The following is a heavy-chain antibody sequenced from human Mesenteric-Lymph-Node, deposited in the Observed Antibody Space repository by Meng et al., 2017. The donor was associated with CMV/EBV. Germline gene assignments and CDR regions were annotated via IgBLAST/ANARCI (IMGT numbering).Heavy chain of an antibody. CDR2: INHSGST. CDR3: ARARYDFWSGYYRLLDY. V-gene: IGHV4-39*07. Sequence: GSLRLSCTVSGGSISSSSYYWSWIRQPPGKGLEWIGEINHSGSTNYNPSLKSRVTISVDTSKNQFSLKLSSVTAADTAVYYCARARYDFWSGYYRLLDYWGQGTLVTVSS. J-gene: IGHJ4*02. D-gene: IGHD3-3*01. CDR1: GGSISSSSYY.